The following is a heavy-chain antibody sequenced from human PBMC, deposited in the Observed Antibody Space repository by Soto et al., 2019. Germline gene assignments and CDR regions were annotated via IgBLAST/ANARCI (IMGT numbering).Heavy chain of an antibody. CDR2: IYHSGST. CDR1: GGSISSSNW. CDR3: ARGTVTTRYYYYGMDV. D-gene: IGHD4-4*01. V-gene: IGHV4-4*02. J-gene: IGHJ6*02. Sequence: SETLSLTCAVSGGSISSSNWWSWVRQPPGKGLEWIGEIYHSGSTNYNPSLKSRVTISVDKSKNQFSLKLSSVTAADTAVYYCARGTVTTRYYYYGMDVWGQGTTVTVSS.